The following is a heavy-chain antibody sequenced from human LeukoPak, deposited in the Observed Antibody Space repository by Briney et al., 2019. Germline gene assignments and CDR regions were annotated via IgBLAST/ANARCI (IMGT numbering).Heavy chain of an antibody. CDR2: INQDGSLI. D-gene: IGHD4-17*01. Sequence: PGGSLRRSCAASGFTLSGHWMTWVRQAPGKGLEWVANINQDGSLIHYVDSVKGRFTTSRDNAKNSLYLQMNSLRAEDTAMYYCARFPTGFDYWGQGTLVTVSS. CDR1: GFTLSGHW. CDR3: ARFPTGFDY. V-gene: IGHV3-7*05. J-gene: IGHJ4*02.